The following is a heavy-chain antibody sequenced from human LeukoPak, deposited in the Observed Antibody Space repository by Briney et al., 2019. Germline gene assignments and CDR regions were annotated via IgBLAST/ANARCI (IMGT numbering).Heavy chain of an antibody. CDR1: GFTFGDYV. Sequence: PGESLRLSCTTSGFTFGDYVMNWFRQAPGTGLQWVGFIRSKLYGGTTEYAASVRGRFTISRDDSKSIAYLQMNSLKTEGTAVYYCTRSSGYTSGWYFDYWGQGTPVTVSS. CDR2: IRSKLYGGTT. J-gene: IGHJ4*02. D-gene: IGHD6-19*01. V-gene: IGHV3-49*03. CDR3: TRSSGYTSGWYFDY.